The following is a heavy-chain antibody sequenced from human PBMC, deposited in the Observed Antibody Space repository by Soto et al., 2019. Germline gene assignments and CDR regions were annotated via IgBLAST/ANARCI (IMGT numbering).Heavy chain of an antibody. V-gene: IGHV5-51*01. CDR2: IYPGDSDT. Sequence: PGESLKLSCHGSGYSFTSYWISWVRPLPGKGLEWMGVIYPGDSDTRYSPSFQGQVTISADKSISTAYLQWSSLKASDTAIYYCASTDVVSTIDDGRDAFDIWGQGTMVTVSS. J-gene: IGHJ3*02. D-gene: IGHD5-12*01. CDR3: ASTDVVSTIDDGRDAFDI. CDR1: GYSFTSYW.